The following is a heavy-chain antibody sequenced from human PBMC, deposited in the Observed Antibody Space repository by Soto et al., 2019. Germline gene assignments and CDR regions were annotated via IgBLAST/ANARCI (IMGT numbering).Heavy chain of an antibody. J-gene: IGHJ4*02. CDR2: ISAYNGNT. Sequence: QVQLVQSGAEVKKPGASVKVSCKASGYTFTSYAISWVRQAPGQGLEWMGWISAYNGNTKYTQKVQGRVTMTTDTPTSTAYMELRILSSDATAVYYCAREGPPEDYWGQGTLVTVSS. V-gene: IGHV1-18*01. CDR1: GYTFTSYA. CDR3: AREGPPEDY.